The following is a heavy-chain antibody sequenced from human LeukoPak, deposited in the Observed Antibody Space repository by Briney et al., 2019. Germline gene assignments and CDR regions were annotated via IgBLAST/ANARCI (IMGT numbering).Heavy chain of an antibody. CDR2: IRYDGSNK. CDR1: GFTFSSYG. Sequence: GGSLRLSCAASGFTFSSYGMHWVRQAPGKGLGWVAFIRYDGSNKYYADSVKGRFTISRDNSKNTLYLQMNSLRAEDTAVYYCAKDASWYGEYFDYWGQGTLVTVSS. D-gene: IGHD6-13*01. CDR3: AKDASWYGEYFDY. V-gene: IGHV3-30*02. J-gene: IGHJ4*02.